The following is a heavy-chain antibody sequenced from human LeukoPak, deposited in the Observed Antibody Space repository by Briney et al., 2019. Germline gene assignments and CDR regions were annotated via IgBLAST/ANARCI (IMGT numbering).Heavy chain of an antibody. V-gene: IGHV3-74*01. CDR3: ARGVHATVTRFDS. J-gene: IGHJ4*02. CDR2: INSDGSST. CDR1: GFTFSNYW. Sequence: GGSLRLSCAASGFTFSNYWMHWVRQAPGKGLVWVSRINSDGSSTTYADSVKGRFTISRDNAKNTLYLQMNSLRAEDTAVYYCARGVHATVTRFDSWAREPWSPSPQ. D-gene: IGHD4-17*01.